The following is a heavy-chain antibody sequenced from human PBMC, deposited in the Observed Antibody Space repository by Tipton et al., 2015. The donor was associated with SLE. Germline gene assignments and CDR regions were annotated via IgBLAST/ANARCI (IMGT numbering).Heavy chain of an antibody. V-gene: IGHV5-51*03. D-gene: IGHD1-20*01. J-gene: IGHJ4*02. Sequence: QLVQSGAEVKKPGESLKISCKGSRNSFTTYWIGWVRQMPGKGLEWMGSIYPGDSDTRYSPSFQGQVTISADKSISTAYLQWSSLKASDTAMYCCARRLNNWDPFDYWGQGTLVTVSS. CDR3: ARRLNNWDPFDY. CDR1: RNSFTTYW. CDR2: IYPGDSDT.